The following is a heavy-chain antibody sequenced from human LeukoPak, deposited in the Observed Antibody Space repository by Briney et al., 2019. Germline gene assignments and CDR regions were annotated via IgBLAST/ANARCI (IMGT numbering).Heavy chain of an antibody. V-gene: IGHV1-18*01. CDR2: ISAYNGNT. CDR1: GYTFTSYG. CDR3: ARGGYSGSYFDYYYYMDV. J-gene: IGHJ6*03. Sequence: ASVKVSCKASGYTFTSYGISWVRQAPGQGLEWMGWISAYNGNTNYAQKLQGRVTMTTDTSTSTAYMELRSLRSDDTAVYYCARGGYSGSYFDYYYYMDVWGKGTTVTVSS. D-gene: IGHD1-26*01.